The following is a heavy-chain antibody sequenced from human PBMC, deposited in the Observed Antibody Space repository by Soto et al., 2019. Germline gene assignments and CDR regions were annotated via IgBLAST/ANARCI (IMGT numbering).Heavy chain of an antibody. CDR1: GFTFSSYS. CDR2: ISSSSSYI. CDR3: ARESSNYVWCDY. Sequence: GGSLRLSCAASGFTFSSYSMNWVRQAPGKGLEWVSSISSSSSYIYYADSVKGRFTISRDNAKNSLYLQMNSLRAEDTAVYYCARESSNYVWCDYWGQGTLVTVSS. J-gene: IGHJ4*02. D-gene: IGHD4-4*01. V-gene: IGHV3-21*01.